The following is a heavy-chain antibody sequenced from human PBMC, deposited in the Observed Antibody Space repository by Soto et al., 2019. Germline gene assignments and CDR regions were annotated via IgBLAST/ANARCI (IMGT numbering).Heavy chain of an antibody. V-gene: IGHV4-31*03. J-gene: IGHJ2*01. CDR2: IYYSGST. D-gene: IGHD3-9*01. CDR1: SGSISSSGYS. Sequence: PSEPLSLTCTVSSGSISSSGYSWSWIRQHPGKGLEWVGYIYYSGSTYYNPSLKSRVTISVDTSKNQFSLKLSSVTAADTAVYYCATLPSFYWLCVLRDLTSVHARWFSDL. CDR3: ATLPSFYWLCVLRDLTSVHARWFSDL.